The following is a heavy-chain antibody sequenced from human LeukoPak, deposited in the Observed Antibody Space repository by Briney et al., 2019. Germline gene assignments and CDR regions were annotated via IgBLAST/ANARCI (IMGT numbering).Heavy chain of an antibody. Sequence: GGSLRLSCAASGFTFSSYWMSWVRQAPGKGLEWVANIKQDGSEKYYVDSVKGRFTISRANAKNSLYLQMNSLRAEDTAVYYCARAESFPVLKYYYMDVWGKGTTVTVSS. CDR1: GFTFSSYW. D-gene: IGHD1-26*01. CDR3: ARAESFPVLKYYYMDV. CDR2: IKQDGSEK. J-gene: IGHJ6*03. V-gene: IGHV3-7*01.